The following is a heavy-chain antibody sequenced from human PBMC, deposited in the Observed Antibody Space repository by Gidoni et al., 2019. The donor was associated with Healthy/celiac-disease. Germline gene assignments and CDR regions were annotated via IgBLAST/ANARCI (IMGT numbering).Heavy chain of an antibody. V-gene: IGHV4-59*01. CDR2: IFYSGST. Sequence: QVQLQESGPRLVKPSETLSLTCTVSGGSTSGFYWSWIRQPPGKGLEWIGYIFYSGSTNYNPSLKSRVTISVDMSKNQFSLRLASVTAADTAVYYCARLHPLFHYSTNWYSGPPRGGWFDPWGQGTLVTVSS. J-gene: IGHJ5*02. D-gene: IGHD6-13*01. CDR1: GGSTSGFY. CDR3: ARLHPLFHYSTNWYSGPPRGGWFDP.